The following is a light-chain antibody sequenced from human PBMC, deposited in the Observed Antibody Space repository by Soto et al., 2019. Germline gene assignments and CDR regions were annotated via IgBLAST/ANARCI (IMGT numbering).Light chain of an antibody. V-gene: IGLV2-14*01. CDR3: SSYTRSTTLI. CDR1: SSDVGAYNY. Sequence: QSALTQPASVSGSPGQSVTISCTGTSSDVGAYNYISWYQQHPGKAPKLIIYEASNRPSGVSNRFSGTRSGNTASLIISGLQAEDEDDYYCSSYTRSTTLIFGGGTKLTVL. J-gene: IGLJ2*01. CDR2: EAS.